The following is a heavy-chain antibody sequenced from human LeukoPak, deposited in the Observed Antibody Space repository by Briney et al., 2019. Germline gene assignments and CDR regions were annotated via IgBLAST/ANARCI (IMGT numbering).Heavy chain of an antibody. CDR1: GFTFDDYA. D-gene: IGHD3-10*01. J-gene: IGHJ4*02. V-gene: IGHV3-9*01. Sequence: GGSLRLSCAASGFTFDDYAMHWVRQAPGKGLEWVSGINWSSGSIGYADSVKGRFTISRGNAKNSLYLQMNSLRTEDTALYYCGKDRRGFGFGGGNYFDYWGQGTLVTVSS. CDR2: INWSSGSI. CDR3: GKDRRGFGFGGGNYFDY.